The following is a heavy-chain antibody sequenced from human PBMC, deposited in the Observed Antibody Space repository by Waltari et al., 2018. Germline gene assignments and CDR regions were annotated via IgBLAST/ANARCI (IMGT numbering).Heavy chain of an antibody. CDR2: IYYSGST. J-gene: IGHJ6*02. V-gene: IGHV4-59*01. D-gene: IGHD3-10*01. CDR3: ARDYYGSGTDV. Sequence: QVQLQESGPGLVKPSETLSLTCTVSGGSIRSSYWRWIRQPPGKGLEWIGYIYYSGSTNYNPSLKSRVTISVDTSKNQFSLKLSSVTAADTAVYYCARDYYGSGTDVWGQGTTVTVSS. CDR1: GGSIRSSY.